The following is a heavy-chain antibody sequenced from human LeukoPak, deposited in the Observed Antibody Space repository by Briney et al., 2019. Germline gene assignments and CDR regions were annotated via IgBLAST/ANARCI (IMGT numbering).Heavy chain of an antibody. V-gene: IGHV3-74*01. Sequence: PGRSLRLSCAASGFTFSNYWMHWVRQAPGKGLVWVSRINSDGSSTTSADSVKGRFTISRDNAKNTLYLQMNSLRAEDTAVYYCAKGGATVIDYWGQGILVTVSS. J-gene: IGHJ4*02. D-gene: IGHD4-17*01. CDR1: GFTFSNYW. CDR2: INSDGSST. CDR3: AKGGATVIDY.